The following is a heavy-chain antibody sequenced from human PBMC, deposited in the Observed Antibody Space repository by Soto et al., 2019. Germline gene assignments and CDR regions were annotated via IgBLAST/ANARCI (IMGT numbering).Heavy chain of an antibody. Sequence: QVQLQQWGAGLLKPSETLSLTCAVYGGSFSGYYWTWIRQPPGTGLEWIGEINHSGSTNYNPSLKSRVTISVDTSKNQSSLKLTSVTAADTAVYYCARDKITGLVDYWGQGTLVTVSS. CDR3: ARDKITGLVDY. CDR2: INHSGST. CDR1: GGSFSGYY. J-gene: IGHJ4*02. V-gene: IGHV4-34*01. D-gene: IGHD2-8*02.